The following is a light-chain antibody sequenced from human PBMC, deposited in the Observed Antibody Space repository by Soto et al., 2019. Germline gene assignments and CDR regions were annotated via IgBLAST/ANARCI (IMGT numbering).Light chain of an antibody. CDR2: GAS. J-gene: IGKJ1*01. V-gene: IGKV3-20*01. CDR3: QQYDSSPWT. Sequence: ESVLTQSPGTLSLSPGERATLSCRASQSARSSFLAWYQLKPGQAPRLLIYGASSRATGIPDRFSGSGSGTDFTLTISRLEPEDFAVYYCQQYDSSPWTFGQGTKVEIK. CDR1: QSARSSF.